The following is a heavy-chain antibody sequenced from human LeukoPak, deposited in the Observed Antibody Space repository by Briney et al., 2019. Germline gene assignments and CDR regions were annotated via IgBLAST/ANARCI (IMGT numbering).Heavy chain of an antibody. Sequence: SVKVSCKASGGTFSNYAISWVRQAPGQGLEWMGGIVPILGTPNHAQKFQGRVTISADESTSTAYMELRGLTSEDTAVYFCARPRYCSGGDCHNNLDYWGQGTLVTASS. CDR1: GGTFSNYA. CDR3: ARPRYCSGGDCHNNLDY. D-gene: IGHD2-15*01. V-gene: IGHV1-69*13. CDR2: IVPILGTP. J-gene: IGHJ4*02.